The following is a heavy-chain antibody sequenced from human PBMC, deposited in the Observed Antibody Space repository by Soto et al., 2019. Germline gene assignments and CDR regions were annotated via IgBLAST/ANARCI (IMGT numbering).Heavy chain of an antibody. V-gene: IGHV1-18*01. CDR1: GYTFTSYG. Sequence: GASVKVSCKASGYTFTSYGISWVRQAPGQGLEWMGWISAYNGNTNYAQKLQGRVTMTTDTSTSTAYMELRSLRSDDTAVYYCARVPPGTYDSIYNWFDPWGQGTLVTVSS. CDR3: ARVPPGTYDSIYNWFDP. D-gene: IGHD3-22*01. CDR2: ISAYNGNT. J-gene: IGHJ5*02.